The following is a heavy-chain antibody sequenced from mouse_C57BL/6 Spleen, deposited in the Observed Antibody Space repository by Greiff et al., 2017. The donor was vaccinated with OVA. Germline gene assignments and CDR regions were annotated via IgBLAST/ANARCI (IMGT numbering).Heavy chain of an antibody. CDR1: GYTFTDYY. V-gene: IGHV1-26*01. D-gene: IGHD2-5*01. Sequence: VQLQQSGPELVKPGASVKISCKASGYTFTDYYMNWVKQSHGKSLERIGDINPNNGGTSYNQKFKGKATLTVDKSSSTAYMELRSLTSEDSAVYYCARSNFDYWGQGTTLTVSS. CDR3: ARSNFDY. CDR2: INPNNGGT. J-gene: IGHJ2*01.